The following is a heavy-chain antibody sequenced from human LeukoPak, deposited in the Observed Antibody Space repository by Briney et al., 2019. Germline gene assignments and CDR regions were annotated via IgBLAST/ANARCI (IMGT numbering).Heavy chain of an antibody. J-gene: IGHJ4*02. D-gene: IGHD3-10*01. Sequence: GESLKISCKASGYTFANYWTVWVRQMPGKGLEWLGIIHPGNSDIRYSASFQGQVTISVDKSISTAYLQWSSLKASDSDMYFCAKGTLVGGFDYWGQGTLVTVSS. CDR2: IHPGNSDI. V-gene: IGHV5-51*01. CDR3: AKGTLVGGFDY. CDR1: GYTFANYW.